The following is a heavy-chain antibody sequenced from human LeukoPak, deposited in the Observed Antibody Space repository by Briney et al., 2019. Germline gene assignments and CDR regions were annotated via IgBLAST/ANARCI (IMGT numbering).Heavy chain of an antibody. Sequence: ASVKVSCKACGYTFTRYGISWVRQAPGQGLEWMGWISAYNGNTKYAEKFQGRVTMTTDTSTSTAYMELRSLRSDDTAVYYCARDESSGSYYFDYWGQGTLVTVSS. CDR3: ARDESSGSYYFDY. J-gene: IGHJ4*02. CDR1: GYTFTRYG. D-gene: IGHD1-26*01. CDR2: ISAYNGNT. V-gene: IGHV1-18*01.